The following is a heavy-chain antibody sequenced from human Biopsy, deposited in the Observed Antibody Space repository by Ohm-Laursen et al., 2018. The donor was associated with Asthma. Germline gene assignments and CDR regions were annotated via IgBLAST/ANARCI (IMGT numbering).Heavy chain of an antibody. CDR3: ARTYYDFLTGQVKDVFGV. J-gene: IGHJ3*01. D-gene: IGHD3-9*01. V-gene: IGHV1-3*04. CDR1: GYNFISFA. CDR2: VNTGNGDT. Sequence: ASVKVSCKASGYNFISFAIHWVRQAPGQRLEWMGWVNTGNGDTKYSQKFQSRVAITRDTSASTAYMELRSLRSEDTATYYCARTYYDFLTGQVKDVFGVWGQGTMVTVSS.